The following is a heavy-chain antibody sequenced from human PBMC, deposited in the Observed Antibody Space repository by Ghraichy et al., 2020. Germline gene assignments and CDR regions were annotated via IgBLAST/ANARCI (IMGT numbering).Heavy chain of an antibody. Sequence: GGSLRLSCAASGFTFSSYSMNWVRQAPGKGLEWVSYISSSSSTIYYADSVKGRFTISRDNAKNSLYLQMNSLRDEDTAVYYCARAPQYCSSTSCYLWDYWGQGTLVTVSS. CDR2: ISSSSSTI. CDR1: GFTFSSYS. D-gene: IGHD2-2*01. CDR3: ARAPQYCSSTSCYLWDY. V-gene: IGHV3-48*02. J-gene: IGHJ4*02.